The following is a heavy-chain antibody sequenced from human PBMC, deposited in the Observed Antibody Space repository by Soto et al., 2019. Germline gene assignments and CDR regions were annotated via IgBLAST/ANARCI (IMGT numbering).Heavy chain of an antibody. D-gene: IGHD3-3*01. J-gene: IGHJ4*02. V-gene: IGHV3-73*02. CDR3: ASQGDSNDDFFDY. Sequence: EVQLVESWGGLVQPGGSLKLSCAVSGFTFSGSAIHWVRQASGNGLEWVGRIRSKAKNFATGYAASVNGRFTISRDDSKSTAYLQMSSLKTEDTAVYFCASQGDSNDDFFDYWGQGTLVTVTS. CDR1: GFTFSGSA. CDR2: IRSKAKNFAT.